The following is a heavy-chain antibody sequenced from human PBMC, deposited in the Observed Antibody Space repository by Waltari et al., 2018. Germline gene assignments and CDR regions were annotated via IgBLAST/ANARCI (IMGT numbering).Heavy chain of an antibody. J-gene: IGHJ1*01. D-gene: IGHD4-4*01. CDR1: GFTFIRYI. CDR2: ISSSSSTI. CDR3: ARDSNKKYFQH. V-gene: IGHV3-48*01. Sequence: EVQLVESGGGLVQPGGSLRLSCAASGFTFIRYIMNWVRQAPGKGLEWVSYISSSSSTIYYADSVKGRFTISRDNAKNSLYLQMNSLRAEDTAVYYCARDSNKKYFQHWGQGTLVTVSS.